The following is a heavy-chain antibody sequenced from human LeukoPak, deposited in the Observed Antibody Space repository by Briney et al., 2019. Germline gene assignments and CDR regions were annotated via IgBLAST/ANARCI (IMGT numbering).Heavy chain of an antibody. CDR1: GFTFSSHG. V-gene: IGHV3-30*18. CDR2: ISYDGSSK. J-gene: IGHJ4*02. CDR3: AKDRSSGWTFDY. Sequence: GGSLRLSCAASGFTFSSHGTHWVRQAPGKGLEWVALISYDGSSKYYADSVKGRFTISRDNSKSTLYLQMNSLRAEDTAVYYCAKDRSSGWTFDYWGQGTLVTVSS. D-gene: IGHD6-25*01.